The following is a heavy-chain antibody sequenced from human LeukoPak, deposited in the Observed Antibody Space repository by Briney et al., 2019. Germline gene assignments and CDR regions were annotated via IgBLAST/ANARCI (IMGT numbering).Heavy chain of an antibody. J-gene: IGHJ5*02. Sequence: SETLSLTCTVSGGSISSYYWSWIRQPPGKGLEWIGYIQYSGSTNYNPSLKSRVTISIGTSKKQFSLNLTSVTAADTAVYYCARDWFGGLSGNRVAARPISRWFDPWGPGTLVTVSS. CDR1: GGSISSYY. CDR3: ARDWFGGLSGNRVAARPISRWFDP. CDR2: IQYSGST. V-gene: IGHV4-59*01. D-gene: IGHD6-6*01.